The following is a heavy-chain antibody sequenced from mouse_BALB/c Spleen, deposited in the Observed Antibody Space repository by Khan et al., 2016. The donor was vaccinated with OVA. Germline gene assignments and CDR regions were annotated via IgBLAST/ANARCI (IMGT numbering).Heavy chain of an antibody. Sequence: EVQLQESGPGLVKPSQSLSITCTVTGYSITSDYAWNWIRQFPGNKLEWMGYISSTGGTSYNPSLKSRISITRDTSKNQFFLQLKSVTAEDTATYYCAISLYYSYGYALDCWGRGTLVTVSS. D-gene: IGHD2-14*01. J-gene: IGHJ4*01. CDR3: AISLYYSYGYALDC. CDR1: GYSITSDYA. V-gene: IGHV3-2*02. CDR2: ISSTGGT.